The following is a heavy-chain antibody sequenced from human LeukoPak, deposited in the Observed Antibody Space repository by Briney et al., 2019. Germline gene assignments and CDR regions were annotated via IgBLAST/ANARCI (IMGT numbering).Heavy chain of an antibody. Sequence: GGSLRLSCAASGFTFRSYEMTWVRQAPGKGLEWISYISSSGSTIYYADSVKGRFTISRDNAKNSLYLQMNSLRAEDTAVYYCAELGITMIGGVWGKGTTVTISS. D-gene: IGHD3-10*02. CDR1: GFTFRSYE. CDR2: ISSSGSTI. J-gene: IGHJ6*04. V-gene: IGHV3-48*03. CDR3: AELGITMIGGV.